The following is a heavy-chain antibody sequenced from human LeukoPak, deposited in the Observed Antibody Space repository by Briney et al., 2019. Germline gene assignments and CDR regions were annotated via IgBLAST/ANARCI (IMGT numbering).Heavy chain of an antibody. CDR1: GFTFSCYA. D-gene: IGHD6-19*01. CDR3: VKTAEQWLVSFYFDY. Sequence: PGGSLRLSCSASGFTFSCYAMHWVRQAPGKGLEYVSVISSNGGSTYYADSVKGRFTISRDNSKNTLYLQMSSLRAEDTAVYYCVKTAEQWLVSFYFDYWGQGTLVTVSS. V-gene: IGHV3-64D*09. CDR2: ISSNGGST. J-gene: IGHJ4*02.